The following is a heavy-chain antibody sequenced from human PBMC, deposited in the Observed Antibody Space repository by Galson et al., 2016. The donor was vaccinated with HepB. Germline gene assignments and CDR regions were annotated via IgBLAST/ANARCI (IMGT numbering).Heavy chain of an antibody. J-gene: IGHJ6*02. D-gene: IGHD3-16*01. V-gene: IGHV6-1*01. CDR3: VHLGGYGKDV. CDR1: GDSVSSNSAA. Sequence: CAISGDSVSSNSAAWNWIRQSPSRGLEWLGRTYYRSKWYNDYAVSVKSRITINPDTSKNQFSLQLNSVTPDDKAVYFCVHLGGYGKDVWGLGTTVTVSS. CDR2: TYYRSKWYN.